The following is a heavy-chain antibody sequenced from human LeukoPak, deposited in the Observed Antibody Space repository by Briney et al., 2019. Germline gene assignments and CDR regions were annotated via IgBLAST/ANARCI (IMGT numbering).Heavy chain of an antibody. D-gene: IGHD3-10*01. CDR1: GYTFGDYG. J-gene: IGHJ4*02. V-gene: IGHV3-20*04. CDR2: TNRRGDIT. Sequence: GGSLRLSCAASGYTFGDYGMSWVRQVPGKGLEWVSGTNRRGDITGYADFVKGRFTISRDNAKNSVFLQMNSLRVEDTAFYYCAKAVGNGYSYRLGSFLPVDYWGRGTLVTVSS. CDR3: AKAVGNGYSYRLGSFLPVDY.